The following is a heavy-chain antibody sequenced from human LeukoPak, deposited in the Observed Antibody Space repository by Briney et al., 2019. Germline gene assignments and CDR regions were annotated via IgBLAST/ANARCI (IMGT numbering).Heavy chain of an antibody. D-gene: IGHD3-22*01. CDR3: ARASARLYYYDSSGYWGYFDY. CDR2: IWYDGGNK. V-gene: IGHV3-33*01. Sequence: GGSLRLSCAASGFTFSSYGMHWVRQAPGKGLEWVAVIWYDGGNKYYADSVKGRFTIPRDNSKNTLYLQMNSLRAEDTAVYYCARASARLYYYDSSGYWGYFDYWGQGTLVTVSS. CDR1: GFTFSSYG. J-gene: IGHJ4*02.